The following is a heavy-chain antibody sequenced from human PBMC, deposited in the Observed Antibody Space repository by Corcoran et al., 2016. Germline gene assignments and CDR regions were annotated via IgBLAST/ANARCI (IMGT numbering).Heavy chain of an antibody. CDR2: IKSKTDGGTT. V-gene: IGHV3-15*01. J-gene: IGHJ4*02. Sequence: EVQLVESGGDLVKPGGSLRLSCVASGFTFSNGWMSWVRQAPGKGLEWVGRIKSKTDGGTTDNAEPVKGRFTISRDDSKNTLYLQMKSLKTEDTAVYYCATDYYYDSSGQFDYWGQGTVGTVSS. D-gene: IGHD3-22*01. CDR1: GFTFSNGW. CDR3: ATDYYYDSSGQFDY.